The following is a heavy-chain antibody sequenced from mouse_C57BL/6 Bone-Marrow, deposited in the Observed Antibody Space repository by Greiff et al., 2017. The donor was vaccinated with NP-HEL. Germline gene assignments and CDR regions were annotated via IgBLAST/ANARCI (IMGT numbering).Heavy chain of an antibody. CDR2: ISSGGSYT. V-gene: IGHV5-6*01. Sequence: EVKLVESGGDLVKPGGSLKLSCAASGFTFSSYGMSWVRQTPDKRLEWVATISSGGSYTYYPDSVKGRFTISRDNAKNTLYLQMSSLKSEDTAMYYCARHGGLLLDYWGQGTTLTVSS. CDR3: ARHGGLLLDY. J-gene: IGHJ2*01. D-gene: IGHD2-3*01. CDR1: GFTFSSYG.